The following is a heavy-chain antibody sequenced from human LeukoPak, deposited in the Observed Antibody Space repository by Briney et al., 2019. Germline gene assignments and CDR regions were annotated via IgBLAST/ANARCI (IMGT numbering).Heavy chain of an antibody. J-gene: IGHJ4*02. CDR1: GGSISSYY. Sequence: PSQTLSLTRTVSGGSISSYYWSWIRQPPGKGLEWIGYIYYSGSTNYNPSLKSRVTISVDTSKNQFSLKLSSVTAADTAVYYCARESSDGYNPFDYWGQGTLVTVSS. D-gene: IGHD5-24*01. V-gene: IGHV4-59*01. CDR3: ARESSDGYNPFDY. CDR2: IYYSGST.